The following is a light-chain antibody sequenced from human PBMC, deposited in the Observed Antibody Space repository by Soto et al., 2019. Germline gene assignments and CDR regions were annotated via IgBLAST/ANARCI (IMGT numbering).Light chain of an antibody. CDR1: QSVSSS. CDR2: GAS. CDR3: QQYNHWPRT. Sequence: EIVLTQSPGTLSLSPGERATLSFRASQSVSSSYVAWYQQKPGQAPRLLIFGASTRATGIPARFSGSGSGTDFTLTISSLQSEDFVVYFCQQYNHWPRTFGQGTNVDIK. V-gene: IGKV3-15*01. J-gene: IGKJ1*01.